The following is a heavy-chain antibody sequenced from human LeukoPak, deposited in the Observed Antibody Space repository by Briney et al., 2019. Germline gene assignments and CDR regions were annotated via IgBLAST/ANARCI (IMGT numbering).Heavy chain of an antibody. CDR3: ARATTITMIGRDSWFDP. Sequence: ASVKVSCRASGYTFTSYGISWVRQAPGQGLECMGWISAYNGNTNYAQKLQGRVTMTTDTSTSTAYMELRSLRSDDTAVYYCARATTITMIGRDSWFDPWGQGTLVTVPS. CDR1: GYTFTSYG. D-gene: IGHD3-22*01. J-gene: IGHJ5*02. CDR2: ISAYNGNT. V-gene: IGHV1-18*01.